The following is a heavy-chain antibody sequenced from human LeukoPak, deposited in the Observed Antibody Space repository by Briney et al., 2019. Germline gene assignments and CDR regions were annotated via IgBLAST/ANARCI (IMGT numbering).Heavy chain of an antibody. Sequence: GGSLRLSCAASGFTFSSYWMTWIRQAPGKGLEWVANIKQDGSEKYYVDSVRGRFTISRDSAKNSLYLQMNSLRAEDTAVYYCARDTGGGYSCYDCWGQGTLVTVSS. V-gene: IGHV3-7*01. CDR3: ARDTGGGYSCYDC. CDR2: IKQDGSEK. CDR1: GFTFSSYW. D-gene: IGHD5-18*01. J-gene: IGHJ4*02.